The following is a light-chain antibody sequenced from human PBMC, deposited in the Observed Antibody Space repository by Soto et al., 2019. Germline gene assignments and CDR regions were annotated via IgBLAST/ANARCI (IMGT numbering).Light chain of an antibody. J-gene: IGKJ1*01. CDR3: HQYNNWPWT. CDR1: QTISSW. CDR2: KAS. Sequence: DIHMTQSPSTLSGSLGVRVTITCRASQTISSWLAWYQQKPGKAPKLLIYKASTLKSGVPSRFSGSGSGTEFTLTISSLQSEDFALYYCHQYNNWPWTFGQGTKVDI. V-gene: IGKV1-5*03.